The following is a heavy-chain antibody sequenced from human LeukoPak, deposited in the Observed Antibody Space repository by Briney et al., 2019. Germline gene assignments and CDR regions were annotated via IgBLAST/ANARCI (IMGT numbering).Heavy chain of an antibody. CDR2: IKQDGSEK. CDR3: ARETDYYDSSGYYYVYGIDY. Sequence: GGSLRLSCAASGFTFSSYWMSWVRQAPGKGLEWVANIKQDGSEKYYVDSVKGRFTISRDNAKNSLYLQMNSLRAEDTAVYYCARETDYYDSSGYYYVYGIDYWGQGTLVTVSS. J-gene: IGHJ4*02. V-gene: IGHV3-7*01. CDR1: GFTFSSYW. D-gene: IGHD3-22*01.